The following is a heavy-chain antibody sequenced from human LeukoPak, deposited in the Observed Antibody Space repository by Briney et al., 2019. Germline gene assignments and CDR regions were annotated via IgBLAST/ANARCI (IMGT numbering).Heavy chain of an antibody. J-gene: IGHJ4*02. CDR3: ARDQALGY. Sequence: SETLSLTCTVSGGSISSYYWSWIRQPPGKGLEWIGYVYYSGNTHYNPSLKSRVTISVDTSKSQFSLKLSSVTAADTAVYYCARDQALGYWGQGTLVTVSS. CDR2: VYYSGNT. CDR1: GGSISSYY. V-gene: IGHV4-59*01.